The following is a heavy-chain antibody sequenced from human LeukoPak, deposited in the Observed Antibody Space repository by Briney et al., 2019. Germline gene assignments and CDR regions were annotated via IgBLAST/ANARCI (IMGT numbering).Heavy chain of an antibody. D-gene: IGHD4-23*01. CDR2: ISGSGGST. CDR3: ARVGVDYTGNVIKYYFDS. J-gene: IGHJ4*02. Sequence: PGGSLRLSCAASGFTFSNYAMSWVRQAPGKWLEWVSAISGSGGSTYYADSVKGRFTISRDNSKNTLYLQMNSLRAEDTAVYYCARVGVDYTGNVIKYYFDSWGQGTLVTVSS. CDR1: GFTFSNYA. V-gene: IGHV3-23*01.